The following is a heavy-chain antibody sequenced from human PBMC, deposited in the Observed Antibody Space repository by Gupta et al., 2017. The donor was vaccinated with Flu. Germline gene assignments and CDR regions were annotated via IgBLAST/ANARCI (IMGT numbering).Heavy chain of an antibody. J-gene: IGHJ2*01. D-gene: IGHD2-2*01. CDR2: IKRHSDGGTS. CDR3: TTGQL. V-gene: IGHV3-15*05. CDR1: AW. Sequence: AWMAWVRQAPGKGLEFVALIKRHSDGGTSHYADSVEGRFTISREDSKDTAYLLMESLRIEDSARYFCTTGQLWGRGVQVTV.